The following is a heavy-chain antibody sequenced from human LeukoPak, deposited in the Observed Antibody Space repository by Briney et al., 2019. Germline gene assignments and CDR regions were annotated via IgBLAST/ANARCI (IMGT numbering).Heavy chain of an antibody. Sequence: ASVKVSCKASGYTFTSYYMHWVRQAPGQGLEWMGIINPSGGSTSYGQKFQGGVTMTRDTSTSTVYMEVSSLRSEDTAVYYCARGGGYSSGPSLLDYGMDVWGKGTTVTVSS. V-gene: IGHV1-46*01. D-gene: IGHD6-19*01. J-gene: IGHJ6*04. CDR2: INPSGGST. CDR1: GYTFTSYY. CDR3: ARGGGYSSGPSLLDYGMDV.